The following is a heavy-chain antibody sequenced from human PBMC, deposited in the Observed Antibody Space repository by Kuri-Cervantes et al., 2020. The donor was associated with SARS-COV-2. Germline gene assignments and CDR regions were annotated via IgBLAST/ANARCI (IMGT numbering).Heavy chain of an antibody. CDR3: ARGHTRYGGNSSPWDY. CDR2: INTDNGNT. Sequence: AAVKVSCKTSGYTFTNYGLSWLRQPPGRGLEWVASINTDNGNTNYAQILQGRVTMTTDTSTSTAYMELRGLRSFDTAVYYCARGHTRYGGNSSPWDYWGQGTLVTVSS. D-gene: IGHD4-23*01. J-gene: IGHJ4*02. V-gene: IGHV1-18*01. CDR1: GYTFTNYG.